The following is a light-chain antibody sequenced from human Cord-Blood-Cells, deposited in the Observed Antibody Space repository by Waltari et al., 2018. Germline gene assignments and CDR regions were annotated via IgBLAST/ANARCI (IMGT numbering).Light chain of an antibody. J-gene: IGKJ4*01. CDR2: GAS. CDR3: QQYNNWPPIT. Sequence: EIEMTQYPATLSVSTGERATLSCRASQSVSSNLAWYQQKPGQAPRLPIYGASTRATGIPARFSGSGSGTEFTLTISSLQSEDFAVYYCQQYNNWPPITFGGGTKVEIK. V-gene: IGKV3-15*01. CDR1: QSVSSN.